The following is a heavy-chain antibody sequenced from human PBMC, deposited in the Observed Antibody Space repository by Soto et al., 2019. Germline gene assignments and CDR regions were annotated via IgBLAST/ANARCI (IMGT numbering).Heavy chain of an antibody. Sequence: GWSLRLSCEASGFTFSSYGMHWVRQAPGKGLEWVAVIRHDGSNKYYADSVKGRFTISRDNSKNTLYLQMNGLRAEDTAMYYCARDGYSILYSSDYWGQGTLVTVSS. J-gene: IGHJ4*02. V-gene: IGHV3-33*01. CDR3: ARDGYSILYSSDY. D-gene: IGHD5-12*01. CDR1: GFTFSSYG. CDR2: IRHDGSNK.